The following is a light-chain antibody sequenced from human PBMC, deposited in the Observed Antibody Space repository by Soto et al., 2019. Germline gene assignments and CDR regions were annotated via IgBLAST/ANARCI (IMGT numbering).Light chain of an antibody. V-gene: IGKV3-20*01. Sequence: EIVLTQSPGTLSLSPGVRATLSCRASQSVSSTALAWYQQKPGQAPRLVIYGASSRPTGIPDRIRGSGSGTDFTLTISRLEPEDFAVYFCQHYGNSVWTFGQGTKVEVK. CDR1: QSVSSTA. J-gene: IGKJ1*01. CDR2: GAS. CDR3: QHYGNSVWT.